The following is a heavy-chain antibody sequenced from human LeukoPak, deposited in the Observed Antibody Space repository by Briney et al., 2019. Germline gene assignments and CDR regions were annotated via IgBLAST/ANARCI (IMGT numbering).Heavy chain of an antibody. V-gene: IGHV4-59*01. J-gene: IGHJ4*02. CDR2: IYYSGST. CDR1: GGSIRSYS. D-gene: IGHD1-20*01. Sequence: SETLSLTCTVSGGSIRSYSWSWIRQPPGNGLEWIGYIYYSGSTNDNPSLKGRVTISVDTSTNQISLKLSSVTAADTAVYYCARGGYNWKFDYWGQGTLVTVS. CDR3: ARGGYNWKFDY.